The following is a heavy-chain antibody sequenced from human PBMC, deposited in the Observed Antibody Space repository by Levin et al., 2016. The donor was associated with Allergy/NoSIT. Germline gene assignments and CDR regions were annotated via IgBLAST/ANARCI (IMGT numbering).Heavy chain of an antibody. Sequence: VRQMPGKGLEWVGRIDPEDSYTNYGPSFRGHVTISADKSITTAYLHWSSLKASDTAIYYCGRPSVGRKPDYWGQGTLVTVSS. V-gene: IGHV5-10-1*01. CDR3: GRPSVGRKPDY. J-gene: IGHJ4*02. D-gene: IGHD1-26*01. CDR2: IDPEDSYT.